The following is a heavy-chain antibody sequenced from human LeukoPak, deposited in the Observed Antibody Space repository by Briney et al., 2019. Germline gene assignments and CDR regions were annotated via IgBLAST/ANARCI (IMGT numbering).Heavy chain of an antibody. CDR3: AFSPTVTSISGY. D-gene: IGHD4-17*01. J-gene: IGHJ4*02. CDR2: ISGSGANT. V-gene: IGHV3-23*01. CDR1: GFTFSSYA. Sequence: GGSLRLSCAASGFTFSSYAMSWVRQAPGKGLEWVSSISGSGANTHYADSVKGRFTISRDNSKNTLYLQMNRLRAEDTAVYYCAFSPTVTSISGYWGQGTLVTVSS.